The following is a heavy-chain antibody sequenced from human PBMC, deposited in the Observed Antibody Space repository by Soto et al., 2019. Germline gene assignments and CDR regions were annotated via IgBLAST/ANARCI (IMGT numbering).Heavy chain of an antibody. CDR2: IGGTGNT. Sequence: EVQLLESGGGLIQPGGSLRLSCAASGFTFTTSAMRWVRQAPGKGLEWVSTIGGTGNTYYAGSVKGRFTISRDTSKSTLYLQMNGLRAEDTAVYYCANMRTWDGGTTKWYYMDVWGKGTAVTVSS. D-gene: IGHD2-15*01. CDR3: ANMRTWDGGTTKWYYMDV. J-gene: IGHJ6*03. CDR1: GFTFTTSA. V-gene: IGHV3-23*01.